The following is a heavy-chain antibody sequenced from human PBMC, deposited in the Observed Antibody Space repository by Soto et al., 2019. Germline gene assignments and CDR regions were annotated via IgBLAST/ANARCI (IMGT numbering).Heavy chain of an antibody. J-gene: IGHJ6*03. CDR1: GGSISSGGYY. Sequence: QVQLQESGPGLVKPSQTLSLTCTVSGGSISSGGYYWSWIRQHPGKGLEWIGYIYYSGSTYYNPSLKSRVTISVDTSKNQFSLKLSSVTAADTAVYYCARERYYGSGSSRDYYYYYMDVWGKGTTVTVSS. CDR3: ARERYYGSGSSRDYYYYYMDV. V-gene: IGHV4-31*03. CDR2: IYYSGST. D-gene: IGHD3-10*01.